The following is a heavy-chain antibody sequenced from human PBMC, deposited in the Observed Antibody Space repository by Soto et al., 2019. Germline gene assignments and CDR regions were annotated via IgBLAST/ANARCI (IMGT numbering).Heavy chain of an antibody. CDR3: ARSGDNYNLLDY. V-gene: IGHV3-11*06. CDR2: SSNSGTFT. CDR1: GFTFSDYY. D-gene: IGHD1-1*01. Sequence: GSLRLSCEGSGFTFSDYYMSWIRQAPGKGLEWISYSSNSGTFTKYADSVKGRFSISRDNTKNLLFLQMNSLRAEDTALYYCARSGDNYNLLDYWGQGTPVTVSS. J-gene: IGHJ4*02.